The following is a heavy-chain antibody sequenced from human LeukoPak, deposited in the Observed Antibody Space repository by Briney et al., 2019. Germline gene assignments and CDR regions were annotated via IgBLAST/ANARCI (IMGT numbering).Heavy chain of an antibody. CDR1: GGSISNTNW. CDR2: VSLTGLT. CDR3: GY. Sequence: SETLSLTCGVSGGSISNTNWWSWVRQPPGQGLEWIGEVSLTGLTHYNPSLESRVTVSLDKSKNQLSLNLYYCSRENGAFSPFGYWGQGTLVTVLS. J-gene: IGHJ4*02. V-gene: IGHV4-4*02. D-gene: IGHD3-10*01.